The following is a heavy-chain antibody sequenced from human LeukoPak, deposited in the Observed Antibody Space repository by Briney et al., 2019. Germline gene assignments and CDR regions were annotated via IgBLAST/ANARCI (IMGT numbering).Heavy chain of an antibody. Sequence: PSETLPLTCTVWGGPNSSRDDYWPRIRQPPGKGLEWIGNRYYSGNTYYNPSLKSRVTISVDTSKNQFSLKVSSVTAADTAVYYCARRVFGSGRHDYWGQGTLVTVSS. CDR1: GGPNSSRDDY. CDR2: RYYSGNT. J-gene: IGHJ4*02. D-gene: IGHD3-10*01. V-gene: IGHV4-39*01. CDR3: ARRVFGSGRHDY.